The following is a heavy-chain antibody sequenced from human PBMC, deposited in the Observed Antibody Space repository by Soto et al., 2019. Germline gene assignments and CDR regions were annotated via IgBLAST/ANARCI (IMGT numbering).Heavy chain of an antibody. D-gene: IGHD3-22*01. CDR2: IWYDGSNE. CDR1: GFTFSSYG. Sequence: QVQLVESGGGVVQPGRSLRLSCVASGFTFSSYGMHWVRQAPGKGLEWVGVIWYDGSNEYYADSVKGRFTIARDNSKDTLYLQMNSLRVEDTAVYHCARGFSMVVVAPGYWGQGTLVTVSS. J-gene: IGHJ4*02. V-gene: IGHV3-33*01. CDR3: ARGFSMVVVAPGY.